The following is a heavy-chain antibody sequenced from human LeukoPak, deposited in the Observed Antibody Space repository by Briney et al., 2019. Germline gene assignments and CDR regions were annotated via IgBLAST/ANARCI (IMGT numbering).Heavy chain of an antibody. CDR2: IYTSVST. CDR1: GGSISSYY. Sequence: PSETLSLTCTVPGGSISSYYWSWIRQPAGKGLEWIGRIYTSVSTNYNPSLKSRVTMSVDTSKNQFSLKLSSVTAADTAVYYCAREVADYGGYYYYHYMDVWGKGTTVTISS. D-gene: IGHD4-23*01. J-gene: IGHJ6*03. CDR3: AREVADYGGYYYYHYMDV. V-gene: IGHV4-4*07.